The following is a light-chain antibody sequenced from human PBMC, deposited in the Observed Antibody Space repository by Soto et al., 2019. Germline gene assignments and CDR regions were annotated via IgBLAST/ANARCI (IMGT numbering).Light chain of an antibody. Sequence: EIVLTQSPATLSLSPGDRVTLSCRASQSVSSNYLAWYQQKPGQAPLLLIYATSSRATGIPGRFSGSGSGTDFTLTISSLEPEDFAMYYCQQYGDYNSPRYSFGQGTRLEIK. CDR1: QSVSSNY. J-gene: IGKJ2*03. CDR2: ATS. CDR3: QQYGDYNSPRYS. V-gene: IGKV3-20*01.